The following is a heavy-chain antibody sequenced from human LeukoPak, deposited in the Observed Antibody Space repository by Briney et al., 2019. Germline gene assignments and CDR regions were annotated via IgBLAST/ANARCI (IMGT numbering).Heavy chain of an antibody. J-gene: IGHJ4*02. D-gene: IGHD3-22*01. Sequence: SVKVSCKASGYTFTTYGINWVRQAPGQGLEWMGGIIPIFGTANYAQKFQGRVTITADESTSTAYMELSSLRSEDTAVYYCARADRYYYDSSGYYRAGFDYWGQGTLVTVSS. CDR1: GYTFTTYG. CDR2: IIPIFGTA. V-gene: IGHV1-69*13. CDR3: ARADRYYYDSSGYYRAGFDY.